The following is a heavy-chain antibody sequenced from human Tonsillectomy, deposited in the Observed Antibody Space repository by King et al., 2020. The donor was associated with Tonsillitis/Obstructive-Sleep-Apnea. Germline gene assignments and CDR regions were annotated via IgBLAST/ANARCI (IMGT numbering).Heavy chain of an antibody. CDR1: GYTFTNYG. CDR3: ARVYIVAGGNAFDI. CDR2: ISCYNGNT. J-gene: IGHJ3*02. V-gene: IGHV1-18*01. Sequence: VQLVESGAEVKKPGASVKVSCKTSGYTFTNYGISWVRQAPGQGLEWMGWISCYNGNTNYAQELQGRISMTTDTSTSTVYMELRSLRSDDTAVYYCARVYIVAGGNAFDIWAKGQWSPSRQ. D-gene: IGHD2-15*01.